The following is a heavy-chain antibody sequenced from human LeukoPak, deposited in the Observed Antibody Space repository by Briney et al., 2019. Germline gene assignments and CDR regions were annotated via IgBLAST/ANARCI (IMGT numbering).Heavy chain of an antibody. V-gene: IGHV4-30-4*01. CDR3: ASQSGYSGYEGFYFDY. J-gene: IGHJ4*02. Sequence: PSETLSLTCTVSGGSISSGDYYWSRIRQPPGKGLEWIGYIYYSGSTYYNPSLKSRVTISVDTSNNRFSLRLSSVTAADTAVYYCASQSGYSGYEGFYFDYWGQGTLVTVSS. CDR2: IYYSGST. CDR1: GGSISSGDYY. D-gene: IGHD5-12*01.